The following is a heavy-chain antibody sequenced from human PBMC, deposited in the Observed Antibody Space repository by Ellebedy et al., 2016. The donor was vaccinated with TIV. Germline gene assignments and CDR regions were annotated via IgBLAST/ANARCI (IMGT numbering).Heavy chain of an antibody. D-gene: IGHD4-17*01. Sequence: GGSLRLSCAASGFTFSSYDMHWVRQATGKGLEWVSAIGIAGDPYYPGSVKGRFTISRENAKNSLYLQINSLRAGDTAVYYCARGGTTVAGYYYYGMDVWGQGTTVTVSS. CDR1: GFTFSSYD. J-gene: IGHJ6*02. CDR2: IGIAGDP. CDR3: ARGGTTVAGYYYYGMDV. V-gene: IGHV3-13*05.